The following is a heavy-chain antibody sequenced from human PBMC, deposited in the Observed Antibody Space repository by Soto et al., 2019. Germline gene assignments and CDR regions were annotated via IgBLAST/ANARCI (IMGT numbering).Heavy chain of an antibody. CDR2: INPNSGGT. CDR3: ARDLENCSSTSCYGNWFDP. Sequence: ASVKVSCKASGYTFTGYYMHWVRQAPGQGLEWMGWINPNSGGTNYAQKFQGWVTMTRDTSISTAYMELSRLRSDDTAVYYCARDLENCSSTSCYGNWFDPWGQGTLVTVSS. V-gene: IGHV1-2*04. CDR1: GYTFTGYY. D-gene: IGHD2-2*01. J-gene: IGHJ5*02.